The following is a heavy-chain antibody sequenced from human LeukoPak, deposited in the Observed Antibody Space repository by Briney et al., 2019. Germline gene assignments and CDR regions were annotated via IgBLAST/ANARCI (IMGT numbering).Heavy chain of an antibody. CDR3: ARKVDYFDY. V-gene: IGHV3-21*01. J-gene: IGHJ4*02. D-gene: IGHD2-15*01. CDR2: ISSSSSYI. CDR1: GFTFSSYS. Sequence: GGSLRLSCAASGFTFSSYSMNWVRQAPGQGLEWVSSISSSSSYIYYADTVKGRFTISRDNAKNSLYLQMNSLRAEDTAVYYCARKVDYFDYWGQGPLVTVSS.